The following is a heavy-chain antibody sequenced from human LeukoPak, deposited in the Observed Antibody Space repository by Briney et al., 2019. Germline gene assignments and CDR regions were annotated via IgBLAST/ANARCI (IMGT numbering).Heavy chain of an antibody. D-gene: IGHD6-13*01. J-gene: IGHJ4*02. CDR3: ARSIAAAGTDVDY. Sequence: GGSLRLSCAASGFTVSSNYMSWVRQAPGKGLEWVSVIYSGGSTYYADSVKGRFTISRDNSKNTLYLQMNSLRAEDTAVYYCARSIAAAGTDVDYWGQGTLVTVSS. V-gene: IGHV3-66*01. CDR2: IYSGGST. CDR1: GFTVSSNY.